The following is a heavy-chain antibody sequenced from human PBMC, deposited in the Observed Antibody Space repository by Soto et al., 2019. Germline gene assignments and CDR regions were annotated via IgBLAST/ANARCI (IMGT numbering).Heavy chain of an antibody. CDR2: IIPIFGTA. CDR1: GGTFSSYA. Sequence: SVKVSCKASGGTFSSYAISWVRQAPGQGLEWMGGIIPIFGTANYAQKFKGRVTITADESTSTAYMELSSLRSEDTAVFYCARGTWIQLWYTYGMDVWGQGTTVTVSS. D-gene: IGHD5-18*01. V-gene: IGHV1-69*13. CDR3: ARGTWIQLWYTYGMDV. J-gene: IGHJ6*02.